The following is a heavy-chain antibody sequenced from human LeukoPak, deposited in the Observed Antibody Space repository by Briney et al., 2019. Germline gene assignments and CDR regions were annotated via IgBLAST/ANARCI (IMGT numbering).Heavy chain of an antibody. Sequence: PGGSLRPSCAASGFTFSSYSMNWVRQAPGKGLEWVSSISSSSSYIYYADSVKGRFTISRDNAKNSLYLQMNSLRAEDTAVYYCARVWGSGYSYGLDYWGQGTLVTVSS. CDR1: GFTFSSYS. CDR2: ISSSSSYI. D-gene: IGHD5-18*01. J-gene: IGHJ4*02. CDR3: ARVWGSGYSYGLDY. V-gene: IGHV3-21*01.